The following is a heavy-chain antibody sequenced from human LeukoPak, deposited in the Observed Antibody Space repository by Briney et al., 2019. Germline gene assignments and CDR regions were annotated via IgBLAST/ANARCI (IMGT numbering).Heavy chain of an antibody. V-gene: IGHV3-30*02. CDR3: ARSSGSGSIPDAFDI. CDR2: IRYDGSNK. J-gene: IGHJ3*02. CDR1: GSTFSSYG. Sequence: WGSLRLSCAASGSTFSSYGMHWVGQAPGKGLEWVAFIRYDGSNKYYADSVKGRFTISRDNSKNTLYLQMNSLRAEDTAVYYCARSSGSGSIPDAFDIWGQGTMVTVSS. D-gene: IGHD3-10*01.